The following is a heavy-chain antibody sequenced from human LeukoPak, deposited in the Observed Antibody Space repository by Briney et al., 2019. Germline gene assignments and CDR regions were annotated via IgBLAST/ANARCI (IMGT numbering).Heavy chain of an antibody. CDR3: ARVESRGAFDI. Sequence: ASVKVSCKASGYTFSGYYMHWVRQAPGQGLEWMGIINPSGGSTSYAQKFQGRVTMTRDTSTSTVYMELSSLRSEDTAVYYCARVESRGAFDIWGQGTMVTVSS. CDR2: INPSGGST. CDR1: GYTFSGYY. V-gene: IGHV1-46*01. J-gene: IGHJ3*02.